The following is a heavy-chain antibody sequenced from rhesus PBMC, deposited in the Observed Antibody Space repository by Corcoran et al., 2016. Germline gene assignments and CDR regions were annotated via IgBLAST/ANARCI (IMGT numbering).Heavy chain of an antibody. CDR2: IYGSSTST. Sequence: QLQLQESGPGLVKPSETLSLTCAVSGGSISGYYWSWIRQPPGKGLEWIGYIYGSSTSTNYNPSLKSRVTISKDTSKNQFSLKLSSVTAADTAVYYCAIHRGGFTNQVDYWGQGVLVTVSS. CDR3: AIHRGGFTNQVDY. D-gene: IGHD2-39*02. J-gene: IGHJ4*01. V-gene: IGHV4S10*01. CDR1: GGSISGYY.